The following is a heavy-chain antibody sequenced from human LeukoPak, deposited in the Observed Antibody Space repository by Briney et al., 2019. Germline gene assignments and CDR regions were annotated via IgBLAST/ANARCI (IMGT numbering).Heavy chain of an antibody. D-gene: IGHD4-17*01. CDR2: IYYSGST. CDR3: ARLGDYGDYYDWFYP. CDR1: GGSISSYY. V-gene: IGHV4-59*01. J-gene: IGHJ5*02. Sequence: SETLSLTCTVSGGSISSYYWSWIRQPPGKGLEWIGCIYYSGSTNYNPSLKSRVTISVDTSKNQFSLKLSSVTAADTAVYYCARLGDYGDYYDWFYPWGQGTLVTVSS.